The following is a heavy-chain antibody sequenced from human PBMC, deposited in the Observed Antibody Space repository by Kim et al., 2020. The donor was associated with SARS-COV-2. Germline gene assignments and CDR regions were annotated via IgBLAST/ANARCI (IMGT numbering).Heavy chain of an antibody. CDR1: GFTFISDW. J-gene: IGHJ4*02. Sequence: GGSLRLSCAASGFTFISDWMSWVRQAPGKGLEWVAKIKEDGSERYYVNSVEGRFTISRDNAKNSLYLQMNSLRAEDTGVYYCARDRSYSLDYWGQGPLVTVSS. CDR3: ARDRSYSLDY. D-gene: IGHD1-26*01. CDR2: IKEDGSER. V-gene: IGHV3-7*01.